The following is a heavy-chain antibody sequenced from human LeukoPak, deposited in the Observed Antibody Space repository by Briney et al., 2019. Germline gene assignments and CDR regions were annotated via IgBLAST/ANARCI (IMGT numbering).Heavy chain of an antibody. V-gene: IGHV1-69*01. Sequence: SVKVSCKASGGTFSSYAISWVRQAPGQGLEWMGGIIPIFGTANYAQKFQGRVTITADESTSTAHMELSSLRSEDTAVYYCARGRYYYDSSGYYPFDYWGRGTLVTVSS. J-gene: IGHJ2*01. CDR1: GGTFSSYA. CDR3: ARGRYYYDSSGYYPFDY. D-gene: IGHD3-22*01. CDR2: IIPIFGTA.